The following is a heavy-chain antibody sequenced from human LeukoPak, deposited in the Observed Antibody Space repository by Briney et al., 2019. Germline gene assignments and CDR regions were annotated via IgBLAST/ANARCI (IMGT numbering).Heavy chain of an antibody. Sequence: GGSLRLSCAASGFTFSSYAMSWVRQAPGKGLEWVSAISGSGGSTNYADSVKGRFTISRDNSKNTLYLQMISLRAEDTAVYYCARHPNYYDSSGYYEGFDCWGQGTLVTVSS. D-gene: IGHD3-22*01. CDR3: ARHPNYYDSSGYYEGFDC. J-gene: IGHJ4*02. CDR1: GFTFSSYA. CDR2: ISGSGGST. V-gene: IGHV3-23*01.